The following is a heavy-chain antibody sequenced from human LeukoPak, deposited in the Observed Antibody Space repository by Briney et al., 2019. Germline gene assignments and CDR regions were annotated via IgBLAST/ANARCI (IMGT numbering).Heavy chain of an antibody. D-gene: IGHD3-16*02. Sequence: GGSLRLSCAASGFTFSSYGMSWVRQAPGKGLEWVGFIRSKAYGGTTEYAASVKGRFTISRDDSKSIAYLQMNSLKTEDTAVYYCTRAYDYVWGSYPPFDYWGQGTLVTVSS. CDR3: TRAYDYVWGSYPPFDY. CDR1: GFTFSSYG. V-gene: IGHV3-49*04. CDR2: IRSKAYGGTT. J-gene: IGHJ4*02.